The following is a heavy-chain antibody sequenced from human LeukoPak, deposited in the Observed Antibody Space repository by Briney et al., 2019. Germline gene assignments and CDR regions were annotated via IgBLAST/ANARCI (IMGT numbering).Heavy chain of an antibody. Sequence: SETLSLTCTVSGGSISSYYWSWVRQSPGKGLEWIGYIFTSGWTDYNPSLKSRVTMSVDTSKNQLSMELRFLTAADTAVYYCATSHDVKTAPYDLWGQGTLVAVSS. CDR2: IFTSGWT. J-gene: IGHJ5*02. V-gene: IGHV4-4*09. D-gene: IGHD2-21*01. CDR1: GGSISSYY. CDR3: ATSHDVKTAPYDL.